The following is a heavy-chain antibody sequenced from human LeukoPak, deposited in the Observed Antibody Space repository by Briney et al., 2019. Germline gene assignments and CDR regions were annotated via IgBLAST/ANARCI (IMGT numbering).Heavy chain of an antibody. CDR1: GGSISSSSYY. D-gene: IGHD3-3*01. CDR2: IYYSGSI. J-gene: IGHJ4*02. Sequence: SETLSLTCTVSGGSISSSSYYWGWIRQPPGKGLEWIGSIYYSGSIYYNPSLKSRATISVDTSKNQFSLKLSSVTAANTAVYYCASLRERSYYARGFDYWGQGTLVTVSS. V-gene: IGHV4-39*01. CDR3: ASLRERSYYARGFDY.